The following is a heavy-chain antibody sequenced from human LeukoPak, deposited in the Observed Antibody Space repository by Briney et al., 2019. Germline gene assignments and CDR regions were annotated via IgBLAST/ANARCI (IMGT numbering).Heavy chain of an antibody. J-gene: IGHJ4*02. Sequence: PSRTLSLTCTVSGGSISSGGHYWSWIRQHPGKGLEWIGYIYYSVSTYYTPPLKSRVTISPDTSKNQFSLKLSSVTAADTAVYYCARGVDYCSGGSCYKFPFDYWGQRTLVTVSS. CDR3: ARGVDYCSGGSCYKFPFDY. CDR1: GGSISSGGHY. V-gene: IGHV4-31*03. D-gene: IGHD2-15*01. CDR2: IYYSVST.